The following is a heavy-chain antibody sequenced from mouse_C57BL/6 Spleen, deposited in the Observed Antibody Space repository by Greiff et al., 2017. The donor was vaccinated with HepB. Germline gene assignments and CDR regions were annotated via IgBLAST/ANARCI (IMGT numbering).Heavy chain of an antibody. CDR1: GFTFSSYG. D-gene: IGHD1-1*01. CDR3: ASPYYYGSSYEDWYFDV. V-gene: IGHV5-6*01. J-gene: IGHJ1*03. Sequence: EVQGVESGGDLVKPGGSLKLSCAASGFTFSSYGMSWVRQTPDKRLEWVATISSGGSYTYYPDSVKGRITISRDNAKNTLYLQMSSLKSEDTAMYYCASPYYYGSSYEDWYFDVWGTGTTVTVSS. CDR2: ISSGGSYT.